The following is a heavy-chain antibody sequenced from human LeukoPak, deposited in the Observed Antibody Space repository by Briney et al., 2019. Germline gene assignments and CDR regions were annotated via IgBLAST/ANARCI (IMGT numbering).Heavy chain of an antibody. Sequence: GGSLRLSCAASGFTFSSYAMHWVRQAPGKGLEWVAVISYDGSNKYYADSVKGRFTISRDNSKNTLYLQMNSLRAEDMAVYYCARGLEWLQSLVDYWGQGTLVAVSS. CDR3: ARGLEWLQSLVDY. J-gene: IGHJ4*02. CDR2: ISYDGSNK. CDR1: GFTFSSYA. V-gene: IGHV3-30-3*01. D-gene: IGHD5-24*01.